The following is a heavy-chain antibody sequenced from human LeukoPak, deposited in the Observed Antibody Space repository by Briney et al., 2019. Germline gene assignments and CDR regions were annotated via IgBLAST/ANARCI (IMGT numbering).Heavy chain of an antibody. J-gene: IGHJ3*02. Sequence: ASVKVSCKASGYIFTGFYMHWVRQAPGQGLEWMGRINPNSGDTNYAQRFQGRVTMTGDTSISTAYMELSRLRSDDTAVYYCARYWGGLDAFDIWGQGTMVTVSS. V-gene: IGHV1-2*06. CDR2: INPNSGDT. CDR3: ARYWGGLDAFDI. CDR1: GYIFTGFY. D-gene: IGHD7-27*01.